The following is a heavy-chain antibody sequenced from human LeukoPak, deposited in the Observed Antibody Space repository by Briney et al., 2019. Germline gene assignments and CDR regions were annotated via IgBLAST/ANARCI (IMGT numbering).Heavy chain of an antibody. CDR1: GYSFTSYW. CDR3: ARHKWVYYYDSSGYYPIDY. D-gene: IGHD3-22*01. J-gene: IGHJ4*02. Sequence: GESLKISCKGSGYSFTSYWIGWVRQMPGKGLEWMGIIYPGDSDTRYSPSFQGQVTISADKSISTAYLQWSSLKASDTAMYYCARHKWVYYYDSSGYYPIDYWGQGTLVTVSS. V-gene: IGHV5-51*01. CDR2: IYPGDSDT.